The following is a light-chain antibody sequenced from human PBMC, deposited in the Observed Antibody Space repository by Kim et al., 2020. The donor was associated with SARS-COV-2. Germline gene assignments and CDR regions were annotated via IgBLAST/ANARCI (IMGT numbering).Light chain of an antibody. CDR3: QQYEGSYRYT. Sequence: SPGERATHSCRASRSVSRRPVAWYLQKPGQAPRLLSYGASSRANGIPDRFSGSGSGKDFTLTVSRLEPEDFAVYYWQQYEGSYRYTFGKGNKLEI. J-gene: IGKJ2*01. CDR2: GAS. CDR1: RSVSRRP. V-gene: IGKV3-20*01.